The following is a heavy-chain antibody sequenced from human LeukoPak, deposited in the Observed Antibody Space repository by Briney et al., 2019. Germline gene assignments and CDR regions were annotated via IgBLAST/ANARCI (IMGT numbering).Heavy chain of an antibody. CDR3: GMSGDRVPLQDDVFDV. D-gene: IGHD1-26*01. Sequence: GESLKISGKVSGYSFTSYCIGWVRQMPGKGLEWMGIIYPGDSGPTYSPSFQGQVTISVDKSINTAYLQWSSLQASDTAMYYCGMSGDRVPLQDDVFDVWGQGTMVTVST. J-gene: IGHJ3*01. CDR1: GYSFTSYC. V-gene: IGHV5-51*01. CDR2: IYPGDSGP.